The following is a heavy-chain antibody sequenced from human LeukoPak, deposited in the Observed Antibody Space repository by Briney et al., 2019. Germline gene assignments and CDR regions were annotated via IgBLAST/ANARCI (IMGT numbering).Heavy chain of an antibody. J-gene: IGHJ5*02. CDR2: IKQDGSEK. CDR1: GFRFSDYW. D-gene: IGHD3-16*01. CDR3: TRYYLVHWFVGWFDP. Sequence: GGSLRLSCAASGFRFSDYWMSWVRQAPGKGLEWVANIKQDGSEKDYVDSVKGRFTISRDNAQNSLYLQMDSLRAEDTAVYYCTRYYLVHWFVGWFDPWGQGTLVTVSS. V-gene: IGHV3-7*01.